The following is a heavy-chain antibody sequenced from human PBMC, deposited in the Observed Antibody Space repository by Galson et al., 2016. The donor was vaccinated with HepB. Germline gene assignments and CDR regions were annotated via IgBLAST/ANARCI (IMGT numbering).Heavy chain of an antibody. J-gene: IGHJ3*01. Sequence: SVKVSCKASGYTLTSRAINWVRQAPGQGLEWMGWISAHHGNTNYARSLQGRDTLTTETSPNTAYMELRSLRSDDTALYFCARPFGSGNYDAFDVWGQGTMVTVSS. CDR3: ARPFGSGNYDAFDV. D-gene: IGHD3-10*01. CDR1: GYTLTSRA. CDR2: ISAHHGNT. V-gene: IGHV1-18*04.